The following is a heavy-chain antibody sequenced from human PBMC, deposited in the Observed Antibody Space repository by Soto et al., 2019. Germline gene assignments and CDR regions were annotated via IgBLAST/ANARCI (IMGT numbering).Heavy chain of an antibody. J-gene: IGHJ4*02. CDR3: ARYVDTAMVTRRDFDY. D-gene: IGHD5-18*01. CDR2: ISAYNGNT. V-gene: IGHV1-18*01. CDR1: GYTFTSYG. Sequence: ASVKVSCKASGYTFTSYGISWVRQAPGQGLEWMGWISAYNGNTNYAQKLQGRVTMTTDTSTSTAYMELRSLRSDDTAVYYCARYVDTAMVTRRDFDYWGQGTLVTVSS.